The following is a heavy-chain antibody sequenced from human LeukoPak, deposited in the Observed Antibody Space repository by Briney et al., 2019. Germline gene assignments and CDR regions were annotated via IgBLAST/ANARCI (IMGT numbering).Heavy chain of an antibody. CDR3: ARSTGATGPVDY. CDR2: IYPGDSDT. CDR1: GYTFSSYW. V-gene: IGHV5-51*01. D-gene: IGHD2-8*02. J-gene: IGHJ4*02. Sequence: GESLKISCKVSGYTFSSYWIGWVRQMPGKGLEWMGIIYPGDSDTRYSPSFQGQVTISADKSITTAYLQWSSLKASDTAMYYCARSTGATGPVDYWAREPWSPS.